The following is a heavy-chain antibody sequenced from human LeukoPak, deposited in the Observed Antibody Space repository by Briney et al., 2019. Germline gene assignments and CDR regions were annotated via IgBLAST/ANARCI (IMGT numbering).Heavy chain of an antibody. V-gene: IGHV3-53*01. CDR1: GFTVSSNY. CDR3: AQSSSWPGYFDY. CDR2: FYGDGRT. D-gene: IGHD6-13*01. J-gene: IGHJ4*02. Sequence: PRGSLRLSCATPGFTVSSNYMSWVRQAPGKGLVWLLGFYGDGRTSSVDSVEVRFTISRAISKDTVYLQIISLRAEDTAVYYCAQSSSWPGYFDYWGPGTLVTVS.